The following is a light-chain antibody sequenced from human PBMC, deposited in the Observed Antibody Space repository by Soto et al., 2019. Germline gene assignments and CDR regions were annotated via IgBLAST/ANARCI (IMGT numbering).Light chain of an antibody. CDR1: QSVSSD. V-gene: IGKV3-15*01. J-gene: IGKJ2*01. CDR2: GAS. CDR3: QHYNNWPPYT. Sequence: EILMTQSPATLSVSSGERATLSCRASQSVSSDLAWYQQKPGQAPRLLIYGASARATGIPSRFSGSGSGTEFTLTISSLQSEDFGVYYCQHYNNWPPYTFGQGTKLEIK.